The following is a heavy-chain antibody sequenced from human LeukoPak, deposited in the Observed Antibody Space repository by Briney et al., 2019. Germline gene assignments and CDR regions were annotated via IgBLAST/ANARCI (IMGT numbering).Heavy chain of an antibody. Sequence: SETLSLTCTVSGGSISSGDYYWSWIRQHPEKGLEWIGYTFYSGSTYYNPSLKSRVTISVDTSKNQFSLKLSSVTAADTAVYYCARELGSSWYGRAFDIWGQGTMVTVSS. J-gene: IGHJ3*02. V-gene: IGHV4-31*03. CDR3: ARELGSSWYGRAFDI. D-gene: IGHD6-13*01. CDR1: GGSISSGDYY. CDR2: TFYSGST.